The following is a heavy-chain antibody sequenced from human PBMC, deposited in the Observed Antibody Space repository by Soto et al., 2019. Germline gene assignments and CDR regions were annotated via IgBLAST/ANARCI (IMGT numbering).Heavy chain of an antibody. Sequence: QVQLVQSGAEVKKPGSSVKVSCKASGGTFGSYTISWVRQAPGQGLEWMGRIIPILGIANYAQKFQGRITITADKSTSTAYMELSSLRSEDTAVYYCARAASVGQLSNWGQGTLVTVSS. CDR2: IIPILGIA. V-gene: IGHV1-69*02. D-gene: IGHD2-2*01. CDR1: GGTFGSYT. J-gene: IGHJ4*02. CDR3: ARAASVGQLSN.